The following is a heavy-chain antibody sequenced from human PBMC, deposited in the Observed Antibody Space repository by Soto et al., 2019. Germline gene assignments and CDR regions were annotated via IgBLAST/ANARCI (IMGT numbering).Heavy chain of an antibody. V-gene: IGHV3-33*01. CDR2: IWYDGSNK. D-gene: IGHD3-10*01. Sequence: QVQLVEYGGGVVQPGGSLRLSCGASGFRFNNFGMHWVRQAPGKGLEWVAVIWYDGSNKYYADSVKGRFTISRDNSKNTLYLHMSSLRAEDTAVYFCARDPSHGSGSYLDYWGQGALVAVSS. J-gene: IGHJ4*02. CDR1: GFRFNNFG. CDR3: ARDPSHGSGSYLDY.